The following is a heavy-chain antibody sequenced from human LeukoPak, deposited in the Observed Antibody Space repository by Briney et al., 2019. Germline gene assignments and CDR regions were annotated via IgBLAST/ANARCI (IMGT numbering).Heavy chain of an antibody. CDR1: GFNCEDYA. CDR3: TREVERGGSYWGGDS. V-gene: IGHV3-49*04. Sequence: PGRSLRLSCATSGFNCEDYAMNWVRPAPGKGLEWLGLITSKAYGGTTDLAASVKGRFSISRDESKPIAYLQMNSLKIEDTGVYYCTREVERGGSYWGGDSWGQGTLVTVSS. D-gene: IGHD1-26*01. J-gene: IGHJ4*02. CDR2: ITSKAYGGTT.